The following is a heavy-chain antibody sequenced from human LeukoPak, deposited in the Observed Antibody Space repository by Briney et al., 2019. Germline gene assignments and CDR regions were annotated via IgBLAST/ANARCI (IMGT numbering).Heavy chain of an antibody. CDR2: IFDGETT. D-gene: IGHD6-25*01. CDR3: ARQLPTAAADTGGYFDY. CDR1: GGSISNGDYY. Sequence: SETLSLTCSVSGGSISNGDYYWGWIRQAPGKGLEWIGSIFDGETTHYNPSLKNRATISVDTSKNQFSLKLTSVTAADATMYYCARQLPTAAADTGGYFDYWGQGTVVTVSS. V-gene: IGHV4-39*07. J-gene: IGHJ4*01.